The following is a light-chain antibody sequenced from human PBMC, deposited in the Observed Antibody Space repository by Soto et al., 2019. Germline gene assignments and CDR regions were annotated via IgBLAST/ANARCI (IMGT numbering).Light chain of an antibody. CDR1: QSLLHSNGYNY. CDR2: AAS. V-gene: IGKV2-28*01. J-gene: IGKJ1*01. Sequence: DTVMTQSPLSLPVTPVEPASISCRSSQSLLHSNGYNYLDWYLQKPGQSPQLLIYAASSLQSGVPSRFSGSGSGTDFTLTISSLQPEDFATYYCQQSYSTPPTFGQGTKVDIK. CDR3: QQSYSTPPT.